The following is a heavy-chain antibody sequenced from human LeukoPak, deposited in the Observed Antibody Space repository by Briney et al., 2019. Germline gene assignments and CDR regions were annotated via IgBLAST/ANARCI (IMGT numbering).Heavy chain of an antibody. CDR3: ASVYKYGMDV. CDR1: GGTFSSYA. CDR2: IIPIFGTA. J-gene: IGHJ6*02. Sequence: GASVKVSCKASGGTFSSYAISWVRQAPGQGLEWMGGIIPIFGTANYAQKFQSRVTITADESTSTAYMELSSLRSEDTAVYYCASVYKYGMDVWGQGTTVIVSS. V-gene: IGHV1-69*13.